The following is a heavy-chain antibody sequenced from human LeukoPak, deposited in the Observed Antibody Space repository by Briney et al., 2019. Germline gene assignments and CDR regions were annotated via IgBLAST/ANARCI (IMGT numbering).Heavy chain of an antibody. CDR2: ISPYNGNT. J-gene: IGHJ4*02. Sequence: ASVKVSCTTSGYTFTTFGINWVRQAPGQELEWMGWISPYNGNTNYAQKLQGRVTMTTDTSTNTAYMELRSLRSDDTAVYYCARDKGRAYSYGYVDYWGQGTPVTVS. CDR3: ARDKGRAYSYGYVDY. V-gene: IGHV1-18*01. CDR1: GYTFTTFG. D-gene: IGHD5-18*01.